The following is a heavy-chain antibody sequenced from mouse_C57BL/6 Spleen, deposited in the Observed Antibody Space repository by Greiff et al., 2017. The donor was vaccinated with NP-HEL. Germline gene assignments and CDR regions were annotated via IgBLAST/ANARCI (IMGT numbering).Heavy chain of an antibody. D-gene: IGHD2-2*01. CDR1: GYAFSSSW. Sequence: VQLQQSGPELVKPGASVKISCKASGYAFSSSWMNWVKQRPGKGLEWIGRIYPGDGDTNYNGKFKGKATLTADKSSSTAYMQLSSLTSEDSAVYFCARFMVTTGGFAYWGQGTLVTVSA. CDR2: IYPGDGDT. V-gene: IGHV1-82*01. J-gene: IGHJ3*01. CDR3: ARFMVTTGGFAY.